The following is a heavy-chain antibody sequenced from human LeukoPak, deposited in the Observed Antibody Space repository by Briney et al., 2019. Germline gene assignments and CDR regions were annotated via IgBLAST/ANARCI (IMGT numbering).Heavy chain of an antibody. CDR1: GFTFSSYW. D-gene: IGHD1-20*01. Sequence: GGSLRLSCAASGFTFSSYWMSWVRQAPGKGLEWVANIKQDGSEKYYVDSVKGRFTISRDNAKNSLYLQMNSLRAEDTAVYYCARTVTGTVFDAFDIWGQGTMVTVSS. CDR3: ARTVTGTVFDAFDI. V-gene: IGHV3-7*01. CDR2: IKQDGSEK. J-gene: IGHJ3*02.